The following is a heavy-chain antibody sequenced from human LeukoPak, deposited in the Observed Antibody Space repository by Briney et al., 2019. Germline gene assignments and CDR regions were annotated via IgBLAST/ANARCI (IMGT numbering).Heavy chain of an antibody. CDR1: GFTFSSYA. V-gene: IGHV3-23*01. Sequence: GGSLRLSCAASGFTFSSYAMSWVRQAPGKGLEWVSAISGSGGSTYYADSVKGRFTISRDNSKNTLYLQMNSLRAEDTAVYYCAKDPAIVMVTAWFDPWGQGTLVTVSS. CDR3: AKDPAIVMVTAWFDP. CDR2: ISGSGGST. D-gene: IGHD2-21*02. J-gene: IGHJ5*02.